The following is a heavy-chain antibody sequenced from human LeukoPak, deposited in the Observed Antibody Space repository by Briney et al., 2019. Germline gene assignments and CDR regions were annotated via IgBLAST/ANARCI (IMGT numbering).Heavy chain of an antibody. CDR1: GYTFSSYA. CDR2: INPNSGGT. CDR3: ARVLSSSWFSPFDY. D-gene: IGHD6-6*01. Sequence: ASVKVSCKASGYTFSSYAMNWVRQAPGQGLEWMGWINPNSGGTNYAQKFQGRVTMTRDTSISTAYMELSRLRSDDTAVYYCARVLSSSWFSPFDYWGQGTLVTVSS. J-gene: IGHJ4*02. V-gene: IGHV1-2*02.